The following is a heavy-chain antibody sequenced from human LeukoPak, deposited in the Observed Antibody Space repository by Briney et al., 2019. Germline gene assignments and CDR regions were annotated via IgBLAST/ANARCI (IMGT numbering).Heavy chain of an antibody. CDR3: ARDGGSSSPYYYYYGMDV. D-gene: IGHD6-6*01. CDR1: GFTFNSYA. Sequence: GGSLRLSCAASGFTFNSYAIHWVRQAPGKGLEWVAVISYDGSSKYCADSVKGRFTISRDNSKNTLYLQMNSLRAEDTAVYYCARDGGSSSPYYYYYGMDVWGQGTTVTVSS. V-gene: IGHV3-30*04. J-gene: IGHJ6*02. CDR2: ISYDGSSK.